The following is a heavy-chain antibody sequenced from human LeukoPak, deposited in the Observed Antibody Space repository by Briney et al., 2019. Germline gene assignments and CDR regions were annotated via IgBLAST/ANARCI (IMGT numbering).Heavy chain of an antibody. CDR2: INPNSGGT. CDR1: GYTFTGYY. D-gene: IGHD6-19*01. J-gene: IGHJ4*02. V-gene: IGHV1-2*02. Sequence: ASVKVSCKASGYTFTGYYMRWVRQAPGQGLEWMGWINPNSGGTNYAQKFQGRVTMTRDTSISTAYMELSRLRSDDTAVYYCAILAVAGTPFDYWGQGTLVTVSS. CDR3: AILAVAGTPFDY.